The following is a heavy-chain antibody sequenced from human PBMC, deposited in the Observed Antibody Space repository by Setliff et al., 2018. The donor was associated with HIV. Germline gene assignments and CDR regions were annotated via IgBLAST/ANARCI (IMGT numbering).Heavy chain of an antibody. CDR1: GFIFSSYE. V-gene: IGHV3-48*03. CDR3: ARGEPTILVVPAAFFDY. J-gene: IGHJ4*02. D-gene: IGHD2-2*01. CDR2: ISSSGIPI. Sequence: LRLSCAASGFIFSSYEMNWVRQAPGKGLEWVSYISSSGIPIHYADSVRVRFTISRDNAKKSLYLHMNSLRAEDTAVYYCARGEPTILVVPAAFFDYWGQGTLVTVSS.